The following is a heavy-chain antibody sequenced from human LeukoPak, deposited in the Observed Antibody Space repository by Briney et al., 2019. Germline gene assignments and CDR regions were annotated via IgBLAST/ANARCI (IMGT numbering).Heavy chain of an antibody. CDR1: GGSISNSY. D-gene: IGHD3-10*01. V-gene: IGHV4-59*08. Sequence: SETLSLTCTVSGGSISNSYWSWIRQPPGKGPEWIGYIYDSGSTDYNPSLRSRVTISVDTSKNQISLNLTSVTAADTAVYYCAKSFSGTYPDLDYWGQGTLVTVSS. J-gene: IGHJ4*02. CDR2: IYDSGST. CDR3: AKSFSGTYPDLDY.